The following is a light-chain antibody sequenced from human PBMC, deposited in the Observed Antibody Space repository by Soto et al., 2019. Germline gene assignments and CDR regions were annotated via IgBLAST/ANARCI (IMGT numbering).Light chain of an antibody. J-gene: IGLJ1*01. Sequence: QSALTQPASVSGSPGQSITISCTGTSSDVGGYKYVTWYQQYPGKAPKLIIYDVRNRPSGISNRFSGSKSGNTASLTISGLQADDEADYYCSSYASSTTLGYVFGTGTKVTVL. CDR3: SSYASSTTLGYV. CDR2: DVR. CDR1: SSDVGGYKY. V-gene: IGLV2-14*01.